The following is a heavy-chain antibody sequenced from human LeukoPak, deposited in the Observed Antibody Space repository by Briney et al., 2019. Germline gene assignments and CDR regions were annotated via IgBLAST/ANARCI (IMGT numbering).Heavy chain of an antibody. V-gene: IGHV1-8*03. Sequence: ASVKVSCKASGYTFTSYDINWVRQATGQGLEWMGWMNPNSGNTGYAQKFQGRVTITRNTSISTAYMELSSLRSEDTAVYYCARLVNYYGSGSYYFDYWGQGTLVTVSS. CDR3: ARLVNYYGSGSYYFDY. CDR1: GYTFTSYD. D-gene: IGHD3-10*01. J-gene: IGHJ4*02. CDR2: MNPNSGNT.